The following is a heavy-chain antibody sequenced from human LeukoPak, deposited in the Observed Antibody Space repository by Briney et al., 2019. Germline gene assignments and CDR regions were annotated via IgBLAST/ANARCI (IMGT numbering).Heavy chain of an antibody. Sequence: PGGSLRLSCAASGFMFTDSWMAWVRQAPGKGLEWLANINEDGSDKNYVVALKGRLTISRDNAEKSLYLQMNSLRAEDTAIYYCARDAAYGYDRFDYWGQGTQVTVSS. J-gene: IGHJ4*02. CDR2: INEDGSDK. D-gene: IGHD4-17*01. CDR1: GFMFTDSW. V-gene: IGHV3-7*01. CDR3: ARDAAYGYDRFDY.